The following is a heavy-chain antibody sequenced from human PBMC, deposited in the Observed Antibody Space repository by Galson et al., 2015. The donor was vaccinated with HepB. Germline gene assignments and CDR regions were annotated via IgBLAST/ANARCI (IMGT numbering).Heavy chain of an antibody. Sequence: SLRLSCAASGFTFSSYTLHWVRQAPGKGLEWMAVISYDGKNKYYADSVKGRFTISRDNSKNTLYVQMNSLRTDDTAVYYCAKGTRIQPENFDYWGQGTLVTVSS. CDR2: ISYDGKNK. D-gene: IGHD5-18*01. CDR3: AKGTRIQPENFDY. CDR1: GFTFSSYT. J-gene: IGHJ4*02. V-gene: IGHV3-30*04.